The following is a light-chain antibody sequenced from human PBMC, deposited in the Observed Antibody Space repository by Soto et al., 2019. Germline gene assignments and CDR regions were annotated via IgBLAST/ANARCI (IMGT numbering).Light chain of an antibody. CDR2: DVS. CDR1: SSDVGGYNY. Sequence: QPASVSGSPGQSITISCTGTSSDVGGYNYVSWYQQHPGKAPKLMIYDVSNRPSGVSNRFSGYKSGNTSSLTISGLQAEDEADYYCSSYTSSSTLVVFGGGTKLTVL. J-gene: IGLJ2*01. V-gene: IGLV2-14*01. CDR3: SSYTSSSTLVV.